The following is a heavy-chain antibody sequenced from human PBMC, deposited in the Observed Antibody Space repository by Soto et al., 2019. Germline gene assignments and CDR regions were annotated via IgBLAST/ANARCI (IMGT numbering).Heavy chain of an antibody. CDR3: ERRV. CDR1: GFTLSTYP. CDR2: TSAGGDRT. J-gene: IGHJ4*02. Sequence: EVQVSESGGGLVQPGGSLRLSCETSGFTLSTYPMNWVRQAPGKGLEWVSGTSAGGDRTYYADSVKGRFTIFRDNSKNSMAVRMNVLNFENTAVYYCERRVWGQGTLVTVSS. V-gene: IGHV3-23*01.